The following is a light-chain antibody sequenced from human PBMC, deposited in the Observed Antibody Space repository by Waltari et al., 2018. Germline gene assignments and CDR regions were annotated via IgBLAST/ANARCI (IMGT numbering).Light chain of an antibody. Sequence: QSALTQPASVSGSPGQSITISSTGTSSAFGGYNYVSWYHQHPGKAPKLMIYEVSNRPAWVSNRFSGSTSGNTASLTISGLQAEDEADYYCSSYTSSSTLVFGGGTKLTVL. J-gene: IGLJ2*01. CDR3: SSYTSSSTLV. CDR1: SSAFGGYNY. CDR2: EVS. V-gene: IGLV2-14*01.